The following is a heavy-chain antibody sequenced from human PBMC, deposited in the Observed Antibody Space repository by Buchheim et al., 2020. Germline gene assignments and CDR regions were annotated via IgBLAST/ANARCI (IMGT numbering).Heavy chain of an antibody. V-gene: IGHV4-39*01. Sequence: QLQLQESGPELVKPSETLSLTCTVSGGSISSSTYYWGWIRQPPGKGLEWIGSFYYSGDTFYNPSLKSRLTISVDTSENQFSLKLSSVTAADTAVYYCARHRGNSYGYMLFDYWGQGTL. CDR2: FYYSGDT. CDR3: ARHRGNSYGYMLFDY. CDR1: GGSISSSTYY. D-gene: IGHD5-18*01. J-gene: IGHJ4*02.